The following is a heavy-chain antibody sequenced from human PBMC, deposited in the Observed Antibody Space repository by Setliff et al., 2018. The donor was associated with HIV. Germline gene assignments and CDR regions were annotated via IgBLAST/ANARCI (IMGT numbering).Heavy chain of an antibody. CDR3: ARGLEYYTSGTYSYYFDY. Sequence: PSETLSLTCTVSGASVTSHYWTWIRQPAGKGMEWIGRIYTTGSINYNPSLKSRVTMSIDTSKNHFSLNLTSVTAADTAVYYCARGLEYYTSGTYSYYFDYWGQGILVTVSS. J-gene: IGHJ4*02. CDR2: IYTTGSI. CDR1: GASVTSHY. D-gene: IGHD3-10*01. V-gene: IGHV4-4*07.